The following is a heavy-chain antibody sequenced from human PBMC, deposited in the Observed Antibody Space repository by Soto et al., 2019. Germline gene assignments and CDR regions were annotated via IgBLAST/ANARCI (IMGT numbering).Heavy chain of an antibody. D-gene: IGHD1-26*01. Sequence: PSETLSLTCTFSVGSISSGGYYWSWIRQHPGKGLEWIGYIYYSGSTYYNPSLKSRVTISVDTSKNQFSLKLSSVTAADTAVYYCEARIVGAKFDTWGKGTLVTVS. V-gene: IGHV4-31*03. CDR2: IYYSGST. CDR3: EARIVGAKFDT. J-gene: IGHJ5*02. CDR1: VGSISSGGYY.